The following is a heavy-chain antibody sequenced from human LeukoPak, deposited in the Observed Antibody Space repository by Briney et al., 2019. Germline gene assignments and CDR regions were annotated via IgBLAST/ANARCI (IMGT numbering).Heavy chain of an antibody. CDR1: GFTFDDYS. CDR3: ANDPDYFDSSGYYDY. CDR2: ISWDGGST. V-gene: IGHV3-43*01. D-gene: IGHD3-22*01. J-gene: IGHJ4*02. Sequence: GGSLRLSCAASGFTFDDYSMHWVRQAPGKGLEWVSLISWDGGSTYYADSVKGRFTISRDNSKNSLYLQMNSLRTEDTALYYCANDPDYFDSSGYYDYWGQGTLVTVSS.